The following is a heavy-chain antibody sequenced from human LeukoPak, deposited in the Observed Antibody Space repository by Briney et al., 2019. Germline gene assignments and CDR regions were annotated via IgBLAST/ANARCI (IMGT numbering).Heavy chain of an antibody. V-gene: IGHV3-21*06. CDR2: ISPSSSYI. Sequence: GGSLRLSCAASGFIFSSYTMNWVRQAPGKGLEWVSSISPSSSYIYYADSVKGRFTISRDNAKNSLSLQMNSLRDEDTAVYYCATKKGYTFGPIDSWGQGTLVTVSS. J-gene: IGHJ4*02. CDR1: GFIFSSYT. D-gene: IGHD5-18*01. CDR3: ATKKGYTFGPIDS.